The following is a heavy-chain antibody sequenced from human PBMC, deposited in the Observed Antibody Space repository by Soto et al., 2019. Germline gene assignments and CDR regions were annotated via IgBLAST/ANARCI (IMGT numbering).Heavy chain of an antibody. J-gene: IGHJ6*02. V-gene: IGHV1-8*01. Sequence: QVQLVQSGAEVKKPGASVKVSCKASGYTFPSYDINWVRQATGQGLEWMGWLNPNSGNTGYAQKFQGRVTMTRTTSISPAYMELSSLRSEDTAVYYCASEKTSYGMDVWGQGTTVTVSS. CDR3: ASEKTSYGMDV. CDR1: GYTFPSYD. CDR2: LNPNSGNT.